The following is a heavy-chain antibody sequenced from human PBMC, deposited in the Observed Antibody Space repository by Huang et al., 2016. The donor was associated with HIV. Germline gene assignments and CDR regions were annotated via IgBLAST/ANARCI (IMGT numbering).Heavy chain of an antibody. Sequence: LQLQESGPGLVKSSETLFLICTVSGGSISSSSYYWGWIRQPPGKGPEWIGSIYYSGNTYYNPPLKSRVTISVDTSKNQFSLKVNSVTAADTAVYYCARHGRVAGHYYNNMDVWGRGTTVTVSS. CDR3: ARHGRVAGHYYNNMDV. V-gene: IGHV4-39*01. D-gene: IGHD6-19*01. J-gene: IGHJ6*02. CDR1: GGSISSSSYY. CDR2: IYYSGNT.